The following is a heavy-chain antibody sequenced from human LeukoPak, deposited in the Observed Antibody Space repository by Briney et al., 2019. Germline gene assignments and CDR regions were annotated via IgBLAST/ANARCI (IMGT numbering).Heavy chain of an antibody. CDR1: GGSISSYY. CDR2: IYYTGST. Sequence: SETLSLTCSVSGGSISSYYWNWIRQPPGKGLEWIGCIYYTGSTDYNPSLKSRVTILLDTSKNQFSLKLTSVTAADTAVYYCARGDFGGNSWWFDPWGQGTLVTVSS. D-gene: IGHD4-23*01. V-gene: IGHV4-59*01. J-gene: IGHJ5*02. CDR3: ARGDFGGNSWWFDP.